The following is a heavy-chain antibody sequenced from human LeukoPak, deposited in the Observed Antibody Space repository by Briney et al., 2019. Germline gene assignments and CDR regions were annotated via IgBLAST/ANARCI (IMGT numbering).Heavy chain of an antibody. CDR1: GFTFSSYA. CDR2: ISGSGGST. V-gene: IGHV3-23*01. Sequence: GGSLRLSCAASGFTFSSYAMSWVRQAQGKGLEWDSAISGSGGSTYYADSVKGRFTISRDNSKNTLYLQMNSLRAEDTAVYYCAKDLTRMVATLNWFDPWGQGTLVTVSS. CDR3: AKDLTRMVATLNWFDP. D-gene: IGHD5-12*01. J-gene: IGHJ5*02.